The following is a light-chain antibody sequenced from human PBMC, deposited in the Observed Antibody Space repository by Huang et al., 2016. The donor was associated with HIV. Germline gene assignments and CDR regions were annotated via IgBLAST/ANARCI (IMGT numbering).Light chain of an antibody. Sequence: DIVMTQSPLSLPVTPGEPASISCRSSQNLLHSSGYNYLDWYVQKPGHSPQLLIDLGANRAAGVPDRFNGSGSGTDFTLKISRVEAEDVGLYYCMQALQTPRTFGQGTKVEIK. CDR1: QNLLHSSGYNY. CDR3: MQALQTPRT. CDR2: LGA. V-gene: IGKV2-28*01. J-gene: IGKJ1*01.